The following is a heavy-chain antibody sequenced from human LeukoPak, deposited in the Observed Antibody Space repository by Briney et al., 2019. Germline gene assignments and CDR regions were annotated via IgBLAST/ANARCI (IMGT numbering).Heavy chain of an antibody. CDR2: IWYDGSNK. D-gene: IGHD6-13*01. J-gene: IGHJ4*02. CDR1: GFTFSSYG. CDR3: ANSILGSSWYIGDY. Sequence: GRSLRLSCAASGFTFSSYGMHWVRQAPGKGLEWVAVIWYDGSNKYYADSVKGRFTISRDNSKNSLYLQMNSLRTEDTALYYCANSILGSSWYIGDYWGQGTLVTVSS. V-gene: IGHV3-33*03.